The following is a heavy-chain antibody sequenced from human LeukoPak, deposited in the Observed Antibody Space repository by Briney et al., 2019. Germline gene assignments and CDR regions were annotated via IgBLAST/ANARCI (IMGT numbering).Heavy chain of an antibody. CDR3: ARATPGGVHGYSFDY. CDR2: KNSHSGNT. Sequence: PTVKVPYKASGYTYKNYDNNWAPHATAQGFEGMRGKNSHSGNTRCAQKFQDRVSMTRDTAISTAYMELTSLRSGDTAVYYCARATPGGVHGYSFDYWGQGTVVTVYS. J-gene: IGHJ4*02. CDR1: GYTYKNYD. D-gene: IGHD5-24*01. V-gene: IGHV1-8*02.